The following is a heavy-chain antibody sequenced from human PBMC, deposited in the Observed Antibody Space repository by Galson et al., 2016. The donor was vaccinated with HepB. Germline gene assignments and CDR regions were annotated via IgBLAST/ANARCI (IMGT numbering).Heavy chain of an antibody. Sequence: SLRLSCAASGFTFSDFFMTWIRQAPGKGLEWVSYISGSSSTISYADSVRGRFTISRDNAKNSLYLQMNSLRAEDTAVFYCARVVVGANGPLDHWGQGTLVTVSS. J-gene: IGHJ4*02. D-gene: IGHD2-15*01. CDR3: ARVVVGANGPLDH. CDR1: GFTFSDFF. CDR2: ISGSSSTI. V-gene: IGHV3-11*01.